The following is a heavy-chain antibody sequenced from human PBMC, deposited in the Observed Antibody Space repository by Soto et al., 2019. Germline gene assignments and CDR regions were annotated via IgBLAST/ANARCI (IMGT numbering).Heavy chain of an antibody. CDR2: INAGNGNT. V-gene: IGHV1-3*01. J-gene: IGHJ6*02. CDR3: ARDNRAPGGGPVFYYYGMDV. Sequence: ASVKVSCKASGYTFTSYAMHWVRQAPGQRLEWMGWINAGNGNTKYSQKFQGRVTITRDTSASTAYMELSSLRSEDTAVYYCARDNRAPGGGPVFYYYGMDVWGQGTTVTVSS. CDR1: GYTFTSYA.